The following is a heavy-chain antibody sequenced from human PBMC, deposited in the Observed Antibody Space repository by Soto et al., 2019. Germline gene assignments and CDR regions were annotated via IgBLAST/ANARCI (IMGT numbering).Heavy chain of an antibody. CDR2: IYYSGST. V-gene: IGHV4-30-4*01. D-gene: IGHD3-22*01. CDR1: GGSITSGDYC. CDR3: ARDTGYYDSSGKNFFDY. Sequence: QVQLQESGPGLEKPSQTLSLTCTVSGGSITSGDYCWSWIRQPPGKGLEWIGYIYYSGSTSYNPSLKSRVTISVDTSKNQFSLKLSSVTAADTAVYYCARDTGYYDSSGKNFFDYWGQGTLVTVSS. J-gene: IGHJ4*02.